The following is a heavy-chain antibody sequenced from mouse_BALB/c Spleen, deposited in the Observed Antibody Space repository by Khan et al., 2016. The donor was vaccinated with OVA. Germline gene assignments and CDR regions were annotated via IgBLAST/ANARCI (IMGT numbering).Heavy chain of an antibody. CDR1: GYTFSSYW. D-gene: IGHD3-2*02. Sequence: QVQLQQSGAELMKPGASVKISCKATGYTFSSYWIEWVKQRPGHGLEWIGEFLPGSGTINYNEKFRGKATFTAETSSNIAYMQLNSLTSEDSAVFYCAREAGATYGMDYWGQGTSVTVSS. CDR2: FLPGSGTI. J-gene: IGHJ4*01. CDR3: AREAGATYGMDY. V-gene: IGHV1-9*01.